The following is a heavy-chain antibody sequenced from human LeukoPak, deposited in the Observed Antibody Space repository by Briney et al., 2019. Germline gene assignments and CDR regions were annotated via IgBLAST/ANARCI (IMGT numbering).Heavy chain of an antibody. D-gene: IGHD1-26*01. V-gene: IGHV4-61*02. J-gene: IGHJ4*02. CDR2: IYTSGST. CDR1: GGSISSGSYY. Sequence: SETLSLTCTVSGGSISSGSYYWSWIRQPAGKGLEWLGRIYTSGSTNYNPSLKSRVTISVDTSKKQFSLKLSSVTAADTAVYYCARDGWDSYDYWGQGTLVTGSS. CDR3: ARDGWDSYDY.